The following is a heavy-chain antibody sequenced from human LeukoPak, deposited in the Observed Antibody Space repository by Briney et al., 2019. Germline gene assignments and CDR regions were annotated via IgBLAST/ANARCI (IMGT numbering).Heavy chain of an antibody. J-gene: IGHJ6*02. CDR3: AKEGSGSYYYYKGMDV. V-gene: IGHV1-69*04. Sequence: ASVKVSCKASGGTFSSYAISWVRQAPGQGLEWMGRIIPILGIANYAQKFQGRVTITADKSTSTAYMELSSLKPEDTALYYCAKEGSGSYYYYKGMDVWGQGTTVTVSS. D-gene: IGHD1-26*01. CDR2: IIPILGIA. CDR1: GGTFSSYA.